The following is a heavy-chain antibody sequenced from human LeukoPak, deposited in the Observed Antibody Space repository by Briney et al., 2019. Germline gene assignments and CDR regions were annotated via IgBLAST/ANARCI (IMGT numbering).Heavy chain of an antibody. CDR2: INPNSGGT. Sequence: ASVKVSCKASGYTFTGYYMHWVRQAPGQGLEWMGWINPNSGGTNYAQKFQGRVTTTRDTSISTAYMELSRLRSDDTAVYYCARGPFAAAALVEDYWGQGTLVTVSS. CDR3: ARGPFAAAALVEDY. V-gene: IGHV1-2*02. D-gene: IGHD6-13*01. CDR1: GYTFTGYY. J-gene: IGHJ4*02.